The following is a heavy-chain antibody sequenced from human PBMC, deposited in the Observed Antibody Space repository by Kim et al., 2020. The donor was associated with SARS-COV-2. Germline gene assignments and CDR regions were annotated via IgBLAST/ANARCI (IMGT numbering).Heavy chain of an antibody. Sequence: GRFTISRDNAKNSLYLQMNSLRAEDTAVYYCASWRVYYDSSGYYDDAFDIWGQGTMVTVSS. CDR3: ASWRVYYDSSGYYDDAFDI. D-gene: IGHD3-22*01. J-gene: IGHJ3*02. V-gene: IGHV3-48*03.